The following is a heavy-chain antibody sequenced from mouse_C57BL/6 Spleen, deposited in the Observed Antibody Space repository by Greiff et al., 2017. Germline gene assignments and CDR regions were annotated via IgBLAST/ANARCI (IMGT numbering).Heavy chain of an antibody. CDR3: ASDYNDGYYFFAY. V-gene: IGHV1-12*01. Sequence: QVQLKQSGAELVRPGASVKMSSKASGYTFTSYNMHWVKQTPRQGLEWIGAIYPGNGDTSYNQKFKGKATLTVDKSSSTAYMQLSSLTSEDSAVYFCASDYNDGYYFFAYWGQGTLVTVSA. CDR2: IYPGNGDT. D-gene: IGHD2-3*01. CDR1: GYTFTSYN. J-gene: IGHJ3*01.